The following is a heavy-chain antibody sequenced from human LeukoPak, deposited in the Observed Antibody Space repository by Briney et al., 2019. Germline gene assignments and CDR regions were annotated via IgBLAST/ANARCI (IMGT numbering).Heavy chain of an antibody. Sequence: EPGGSLILSCAASGFTFSCYAMSWVRQAPGKRLEWVSVISGSGGSTYYADSVKGRFTISRDNSKNTLYLQMNSLRAEDTAVYYCAKNEGRSIAVAGTYFDYWGQGTLVTVSS. CDR2: ISGSGGST. CDR3: AKNEGRSIAVAGTYFDY. J-gene: IGHJ4*02. V-gene: IGHV3-23*01. D-gene: IGHD6-19*01. CDR1: GFTFSCYA.